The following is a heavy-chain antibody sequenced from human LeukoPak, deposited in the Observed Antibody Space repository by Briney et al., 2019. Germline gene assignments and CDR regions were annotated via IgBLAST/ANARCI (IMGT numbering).Heavy chain of an antibody. CDR3: ARDGKNNWYFDL. J-gene: IGHJ2*01. Sequence: PSETLSLTRTVSGGSTSSYYSSWIRQPPGKGLEWIGYIYYSGSTNYNPSLKSRVTISVDTSKNQFSLKLSSVTAADTAVYYCARDGKNNWYFDLWGRGTLVTVSS. CDR1: GGSTSSYY. V-gene: IGHV4-59*01. CDR2: IYYSGST.